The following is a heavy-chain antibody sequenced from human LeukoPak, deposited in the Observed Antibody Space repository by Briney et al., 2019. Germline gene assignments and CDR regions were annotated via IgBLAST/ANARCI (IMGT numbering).Heavy chain of an antibody. V-gene: IGHV3-48*04. Sequence: PGGSLRLSCAASGFTFSIYSMNWVRQAPGKGLEGVSYISSDSGIIYYAESVKGRFTISRDNAKSSLYLQMNSLRAEDTAVYYCARNYSPFDYWGQGTLVTVSS. D-gene: IGHD3-10*01. J-gene: IGHJ4*02. CDR3: ARNYSPFDY. CDR1: GFTFSIYS. CDR2: ISSDSGII.